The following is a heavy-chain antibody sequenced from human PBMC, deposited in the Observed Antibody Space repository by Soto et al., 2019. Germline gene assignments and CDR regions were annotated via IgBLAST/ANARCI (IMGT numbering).Heavy chain of an antibody. CDR2: ISGSGGST. J-gene: IGHJ4*02. V-gene: IGHV3-23*01. CDR1: GFTFSSYA. CDR3: ARDSRIAVAGARRYFDY. D-gene: IGHD6-19*01. Sequence: EVQLLESGGGLVQPGGSLRLSCAASGFTFSSYAMSWVRQAPGKGLEWVSAISGSGGSTYYADSVKGRFTISRDNSKNSLYLQMNSLRAEDTAVYYCARDSRIAVAGARRYFDYWGQGTLVTVSS.